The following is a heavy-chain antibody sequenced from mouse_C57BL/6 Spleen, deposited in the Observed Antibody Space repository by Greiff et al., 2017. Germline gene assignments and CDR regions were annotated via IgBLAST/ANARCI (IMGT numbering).Heavy chain of an antibody. CDR2: IYPRSGNN. V-gene: IGHV1-81*01. D-gene: IGHD3-2*02. Sequence: QVQLQQSGAELARPGASVKLSCKASGYTFTSYGISWVKQRTGQGLEWIGEIYPRSGNNYYNEKFKGKGTLTADKSSSTAYMELRSLTSEDSAVYFCARRLTPLDYWGQGTTLTVSS. CDR1: GYTFTSYG. J-gene: IGHJ2*01. CDR3: ARRLTPLDY.